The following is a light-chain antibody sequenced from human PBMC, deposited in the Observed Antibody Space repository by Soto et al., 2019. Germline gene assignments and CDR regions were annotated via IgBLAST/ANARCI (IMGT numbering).Light chain of an antibody. CDR3: SSYTSSNTPYV. J-gene: IGLJ1*01. Sequence: QSALTQPASVSGSPGQSITISCTGSSSDVGGYNFVSWYQHHPGKAPKLILYEVTTRPSGVSSRFSGSKSGNTASLTISGLQVDDEANYYCSSYTSSNTPYVFGTGTKVTVL. V-gene: IGLV2-14*01. CDR2: EVT. CDR1: SSDVGGYNF.